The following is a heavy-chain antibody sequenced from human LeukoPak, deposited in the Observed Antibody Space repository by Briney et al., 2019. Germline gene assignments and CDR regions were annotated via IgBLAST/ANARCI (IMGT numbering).Heavy chain of an antibody. V-gene: IGHV4-4*07. CDR2: IYTSGST. CDR3: ARGSSCSYYYYGMDV. D-gene: IGHD6-13*01. CDR1: GGSISSYY. Sequence: SETLSLTCTVSGGSISSYYWSWIRQPAGKGLEWIGRIYTSGSTNYSPSLKSRVTMSVDTSKNQFSLKLSCVTAADTAVYYCARGSSCSYYYYGMDVWGQGTTVTVPS. J-gene: IGHJ6*02.